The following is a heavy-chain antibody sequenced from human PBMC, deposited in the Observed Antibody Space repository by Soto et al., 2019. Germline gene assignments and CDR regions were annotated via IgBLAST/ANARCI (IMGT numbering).Heavy chain of an antibody. CDR1: GFTFSSYG. CDR2: IWYDGSSK. J-gene: IGHJ4*02. Sequence: QVKLVESGGGVVQPGRSLRLSCAVSGFTFSSYGMHWVRQAPGKGLEWVALIWYDGSSKFYADSVKGRFTISRDNSKNTLSQEMSSLRAEDTAMYYCAKASYDLWSGYYHPFDGWGQGTLVTVSS. CDR3: AKASYDLWSGYYHPFDG. D-gene: IGHD3-3*01. V-gene: IGHV3-33*06.